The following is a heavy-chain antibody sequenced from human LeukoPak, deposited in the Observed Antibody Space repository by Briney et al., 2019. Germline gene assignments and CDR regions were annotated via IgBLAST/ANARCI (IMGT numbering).Heavy chain of an antibody. J-gene: IGHJ4*02. D-gene: IGHD3-10*01. CDR2: IYHSGST. CDR3: ARDPVTMVRGAFDY. V-gene: IGHV4-38-2*02. Sequence: SETLSLTCTVSGYSISSGYYWGWIRQPPGKGLEWIGSIYHSGSTYYNPSLKSRVTISVDTSKNQFSLKLSSVTAADTAVYYCARDPVTMVRGAFDYWGQGTLVTVSS. CDR1: GYSISSGYY.